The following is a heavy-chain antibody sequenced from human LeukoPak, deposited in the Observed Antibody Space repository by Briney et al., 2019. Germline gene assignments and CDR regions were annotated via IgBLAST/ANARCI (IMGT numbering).Heavy chain of an antibody. V-gene: IGHV4-61*03. J-gene: IGHJ4*02. Sequence: PSETLFLTCTVSGGSVSSGDYYWSWIRQPPGKGLEWIGYIYYSGSTNYNPSLESRVSMSIDKSKNHLSLEVTSVTAADTAIYYCTRESGAFSPFGFWGQGTLLTVSS. CDR2: IYYSGST. CDR3: TRESGAFSPFGF. D-gene: IGHD1-26*01. CDR1: GGSVSSGDYY.